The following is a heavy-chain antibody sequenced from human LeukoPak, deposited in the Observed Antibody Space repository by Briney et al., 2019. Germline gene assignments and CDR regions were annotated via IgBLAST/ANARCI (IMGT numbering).Heavy chain of an antibody. CDR2: IHYSGST. D-gene: IGHD2-21*02. J-gene: IGHJ3*02. V-gene: IGHV4-39*07. CDR3: ARLFSYCGGDCSFGAFDI. CDR1: GGSISSSSYY. Sequence: SETLSLTCTVSGGSISSSSYYWGWIRQPPGKGLEWIGCIHYSGSTYYNSSLKSRVTISVDTSKNQFSLKLSSVIAADTAVYFCARLFSYCGGDCSFGAFDIWGQGTTVTVSS.